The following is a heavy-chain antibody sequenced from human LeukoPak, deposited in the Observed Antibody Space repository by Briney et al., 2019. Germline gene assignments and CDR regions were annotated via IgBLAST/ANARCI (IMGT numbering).Heavy chain of an antibody. D-gene: IGHD6-13*01. Sequence: SETLSLTCTVSGGSISSYYWSWIRQPAGKGLEWIGRIYTSGSTNYNPSLKSRVTMSVDTSKNQFSLKLSSVTVADTAVYYCARDLFSSSWYLLQWGQGTLVTVSS. CDR1: GGSISSYY. V-gene: IGHV4-4*07. CDR3: ARDLFSSSWYLLQ. J-gene: IGHJ4*02. CDR2: IYTSGST.